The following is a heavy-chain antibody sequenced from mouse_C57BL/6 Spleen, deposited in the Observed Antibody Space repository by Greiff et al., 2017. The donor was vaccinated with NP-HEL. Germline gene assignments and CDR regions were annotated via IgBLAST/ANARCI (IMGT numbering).Heavy chain of an antibody. CDR2: ISSGGSYT. Sequence: EVQVVESGGDLVKPGGSLKLSCAASGFTFSSYGMSWVRQTPDKRLEWVATISSGGSYTYYPDSVKGRFTISRDNAKNTLYLQMSSLKSEDTAMYYCARLFTTVPPFDYWGQGTTLTVSS. CDR3: ARLFTTVPPFDY. D-gene: IGHD1-1*01. CDR1: GFTFSSYG. J-gene: IGHJ2*01. V-gene: IGHV5-6*01.